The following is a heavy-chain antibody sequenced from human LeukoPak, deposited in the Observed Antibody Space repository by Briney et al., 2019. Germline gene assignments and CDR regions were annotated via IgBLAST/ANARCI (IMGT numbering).Heavy chain of an antibody. CDR3: ASRYGSGSYGFDF. D-gene: IGHD3-10*01. CDR1: GGSFSGYY. CDR2: INHSGST. J-gene: IGHJ4*02. V-gene: IGHV4-34*01. Sequence: PSETLSLTSAVDGGSFSGYYWSWIRQPPGKGLEWIGEINHSGSTNYNPSLKSRVTISVDTSKNQFSLKLSSVTAADTAVYYCASRYGSGSYGFDFWGQGTLVTVSS.